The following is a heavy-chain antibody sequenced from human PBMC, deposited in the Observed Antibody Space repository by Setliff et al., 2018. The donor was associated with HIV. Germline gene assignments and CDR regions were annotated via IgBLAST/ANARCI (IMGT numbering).Heavy chain of an antibody. CDR1: GYSFTSYW. Sequence: GESLKISCKGSGYSFTSYWIGWVRQMPGKGLEWMGIIYPGDSDTRYSPSFQGKVTISADKSISTAYLQWSSLKASDTAMYYCARRMWQQDSKFMYYFDYWGQGTLVTVSS. V-gene: IGHV5-51*01. D-gene: IGHD6-13*01. J-gene: IGHJ4*02. CDR3: ARRMWQQDSKFMYYFDY. CDR2: IYPGDSDT.